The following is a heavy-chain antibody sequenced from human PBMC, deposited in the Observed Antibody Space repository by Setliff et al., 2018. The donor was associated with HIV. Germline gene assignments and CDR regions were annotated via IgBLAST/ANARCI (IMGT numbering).Heavy chain of an antibody. J-gene: IGHJ4*02. CDR3: ARDQKGYSYGYFDS. V-gene: IGHV4-61*02. CDR1: GDSVSSGSYY. D-gene: IGHD5-18*01. Sequence: SETLSLTCTVSGDSVSSGSYYWSWIRQPAGKGLEWIGRMHTSGNTNYNPSLKSRVTMSVDTSKNQFSLRLSSVTAADTAVYYCARDQKGYSYGYFDSWGQGTLVTVSS. CDR2: MHTSGNT.